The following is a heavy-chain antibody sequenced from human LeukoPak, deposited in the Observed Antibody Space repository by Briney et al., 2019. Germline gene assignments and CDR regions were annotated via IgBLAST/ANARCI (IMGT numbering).Heavy chain of an antibody. J-gene: IGHJ3*02. CDR3: ARDMARGGPFDI. Sequence: SETLSLTCTVSGGSISSGDYYWSWIRQPPGKGLEWIGYIYYSGSTYYNPSLKSRVTISVDTSKNQFSLKLSPVTAADTAVYYCARDMARGGPFDIWGQGTMVTVSS. CDR1: GGSISSGDYY. D-gene: IGHD3-10*01. V-gene: IGHV4-30-4*01. CDR2: IYYSGST.